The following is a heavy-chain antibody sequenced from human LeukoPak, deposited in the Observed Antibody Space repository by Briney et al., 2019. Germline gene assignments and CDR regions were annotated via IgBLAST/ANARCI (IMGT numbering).Heavy chain of an antibody. CDR2: IIPILGTA. Sequence: SVKVSCKASGGTFSSYAISWVRQAPGQGLEWMGRIIPILGTANYAQKFQGRVTITTDESTSTAYMELSSLRSEDTAVYYCARAEGYSYGKFDYWGQGTLVTVSS. CDR3: ARAEGYSYGKFDY. J-gene: IGHJ4*02. CDR1: GGTFSSYA. V-gene: IGHV1-69*11. D-gene: IGHD5-18*01.